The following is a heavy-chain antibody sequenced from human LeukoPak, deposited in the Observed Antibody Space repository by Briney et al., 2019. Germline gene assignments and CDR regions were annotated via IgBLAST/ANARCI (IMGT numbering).Heavy chain of an antibody. Sequence: MASETLSLTCTVSGGSISSYYWSWIRQPPGKGLEWIGYIYYSGSTNYNPSLKSRVTISVDTSKNQFSLKLSSVTAADTAVYYCARDRRSGYEHPQYYFDYWGQGTLVTVSS. CDR2: IYYSGST. V-gene: IGHV4-59*01. J-gene: IGHJ4*02. CDR3: ARDRRSGYEHPQYYFDY. D-gene: IGHD5-12*01. CDR1: GGSISSYY.